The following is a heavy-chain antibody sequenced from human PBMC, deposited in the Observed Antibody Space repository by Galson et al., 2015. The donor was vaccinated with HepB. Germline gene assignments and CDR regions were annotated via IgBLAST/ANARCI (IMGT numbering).Heavy chain of an antibody. D-gene: IGHD6-19*01. CDR1: GLTFRTRS. CDR2: ISSDGSIE. CDR3: AKDWQWLTYY. V-gene: IGHV3-30-3*01. Sequence: SLRLSCAASGLTFRTRSMHWVRQAPGKGLEWLTVISSDGSIEYYADSVRGRFTISRDNSKNLLYLQMTSLRPEDSAVYYCAKDWQWLTYYWGQEPLVTVSS. J-gene: IGHJ4*02.